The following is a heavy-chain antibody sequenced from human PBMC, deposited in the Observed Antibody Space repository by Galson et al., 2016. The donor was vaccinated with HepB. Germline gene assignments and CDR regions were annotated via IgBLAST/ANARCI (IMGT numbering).Heavy chain of an antibody. D-gene: IGHD3-16*01. CDR3: AREGRGAYSNTIDS. J-gene: IGHJ4*02. Sequence: SLRLSCAASGFIFSTYSMNWVRQAPGKGLEWVSSISSGSAYRYYADSVKGRFTISRDNAKKSLYLQMNRLRAKDTAVYYCAREGRGAYSNTIDSWGQGTLVTVSS. CDR2: ISSGSAYR. CDR1: GFIFSTYS. V-gene: IGHV3-21*01.